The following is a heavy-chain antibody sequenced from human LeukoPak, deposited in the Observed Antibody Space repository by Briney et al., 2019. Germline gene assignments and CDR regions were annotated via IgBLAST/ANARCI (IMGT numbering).Heavy chain of an antibody. V-gene: IGHV4-39*01. CDR2: IYYSGDT. D-gene: IGHD3-22*01. J-gene: IGHJ4*02. CDR3: ARHVRAEDSSAYYYVRYFDY. Sequence: SETLSLTCTVSGDSISSSNCCWGWIRQPPGKGLEWIGSIYYSGDTYYNPSLNSRVTISVDTSKNHFSLKLSSVTAADTAVYYCARHVRAEDSSAYYYVRYFDYWGQGTLVTVSS. CDR1: GDSISSSNCC.